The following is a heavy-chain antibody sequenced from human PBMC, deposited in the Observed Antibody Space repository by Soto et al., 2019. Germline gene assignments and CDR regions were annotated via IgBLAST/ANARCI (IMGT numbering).Heavy chain of an antibody. D-gene: IGHD3-9*01. CDR3: ATRHYDILTGYMGGGFDP. CDR2: IIPILGIA. CDR1: GGTFSSYT. Sequence: ASVKVSCKASGGTFSSYTISWVRQAPGQGLEWMGRIIPILGIANYAQKFQGRVTITADKSTSTAYMELSSLRSEDTAVYYCATRHYDILTGYMGGGFDPWGQGTLVTVSS. V-gene: IGHV1-69*02. J-gene: IGHJ5*02.